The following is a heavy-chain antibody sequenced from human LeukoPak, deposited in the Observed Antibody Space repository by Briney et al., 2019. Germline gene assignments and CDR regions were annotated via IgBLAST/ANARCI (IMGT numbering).Heavy chain of an antibody. CDR2: ISGSGGST. V-gene: IGHV3-23*01. J-gene: IGHJ6*03. CDR1: GFTFSSYA. CDR3: AKDSGARITIFGVVIIPVFPPHMDV. D-gene: IGHD3-3*01. Sequence: PGGSLRLSCAASGFTFSSYAMSWVRQAPGKGLEWVSAISGSGGSTYYADSVEGRFTISRDNSKNTLYLQMNSLRAEDTAVYYCAKDSGARITIFGVVIIPVFPPHMDVWGKGTTVTVSS.